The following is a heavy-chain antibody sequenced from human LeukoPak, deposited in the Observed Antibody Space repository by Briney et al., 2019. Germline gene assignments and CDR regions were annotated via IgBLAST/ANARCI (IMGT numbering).Heavy chain of an antibody. CDR1: GFTFSSYA. V-gene: IGHV3-30-3*01. D-gene: IGHD2-2*01. CDR2: ISYDGSNK. CDR3: ARDPASRRYCSSTSCYAPPAYYFDY. Sequence: VGSLRLSCAASGFTFSSYAMHWVRQAPGKGLEWVAVISYDGSNKYYADSVKGRFTISRDNSKNTLYLQMNSLRAEDTAVYYCARDPASRRYCSSTSCYAPPAYYFDYWGQGTLVTVSS. J-gene: IGHJ4*02.